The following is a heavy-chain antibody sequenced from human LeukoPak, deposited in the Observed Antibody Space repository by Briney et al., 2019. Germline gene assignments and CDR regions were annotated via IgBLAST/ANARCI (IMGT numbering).Heavy chain of an antibody. D-gene: IGHD3-22*01. CDR1: GGSISDYH. J-gene: IGHJ5*02. CDR2: IYYSGST. Sequence: SETLSLTCTVSGGSISDYHWTWIRQPPGKGLEWIGYIYYSGSTNYNPSLKSRVTISVDTSKNQFSLKLSSVTAADTAVYYCASPRSYYDSSGYYISWGQGTLVTVSS. CDR3: ASPRSYYDSSGYYIS. V-gene: IGHV4-59*01.